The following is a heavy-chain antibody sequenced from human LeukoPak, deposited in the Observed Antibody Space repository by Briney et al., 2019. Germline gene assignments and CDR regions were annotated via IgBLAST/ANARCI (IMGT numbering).Heavy chain of an antibody. V-gene: IGHV3-30*03. J-gene: IGHJ5*02. Sequence: PGGSLRLSCAASGFTFSTHGMHWVRLAPGKGLEWVAVISNDGNNKLYGDSVKGRFTISRDNSKNTLYLQMNSLRAEDTAVYYCARSDVDMAAWGQGTLVTVSS. CDR1: GFTFSTHG. CDR3: ARSDVDMAA. CDR2: ISNDGNNK. D-gene: IGHD5-12*01.